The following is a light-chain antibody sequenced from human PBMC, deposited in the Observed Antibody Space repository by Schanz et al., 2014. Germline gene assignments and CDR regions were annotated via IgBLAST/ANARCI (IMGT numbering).Light chain of an antibody. J-gene: IGKJ2*01. CDR1: QSVSTW. V-gene: IGKV1-5*03. CDR2: KAS. Sequence: DVQMTQSPSTLSASVGDRVTLTCRASQSVSTWMAWYQQKPGKAPKLLIYKASSLESGVPSRFSGSGSGTEFTLTISSLQPEDFATYYCQHYDSFPYTFGQGTKLEIK. CDR3: QHYDSFPYT.